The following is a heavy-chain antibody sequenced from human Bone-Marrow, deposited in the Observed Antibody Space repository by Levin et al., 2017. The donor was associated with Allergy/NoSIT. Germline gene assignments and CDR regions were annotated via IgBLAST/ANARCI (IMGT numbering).Heavy chain of an antibody. Sequence: GESLKISCKASGYTFTDYYINWVRQAPGQGLEWMGRINPNSGGTNYVQKFQGRVTVTRDTSISTVYMELSRLKSDDTAVYYCAITTVTSSPFDYWGQGTLVTVSS. CDR2: INPNSGGT. CDR1: GYTFTDYY. CDR3: AITTVTSSPFDY. V-gene: IGHV1-2*06. J-gene: IGHJ4*02. D-gene: IGHD4-17*01.